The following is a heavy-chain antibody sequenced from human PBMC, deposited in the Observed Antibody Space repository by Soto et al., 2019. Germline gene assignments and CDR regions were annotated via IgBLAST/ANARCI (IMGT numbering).Heavy chain of an antibody. CDR3: ARLEGLATISYYFDF. Sequence: PSETLSLTCAVYGGSFSGYYWSWIRQPPGKGLEWIGDINYSGSTYYNPSLQTRVTISLDKSKSQFSLKLNSVTAADSAVYFCARLEGLATISYYFDFWGPGALVTVSS. J-gene: IGHJ4*02. CDR1: GGSFSGYY. D-gene: IGHD3-9*01. CDR2: INYSGST. V-gene: IGHV4-34*01.